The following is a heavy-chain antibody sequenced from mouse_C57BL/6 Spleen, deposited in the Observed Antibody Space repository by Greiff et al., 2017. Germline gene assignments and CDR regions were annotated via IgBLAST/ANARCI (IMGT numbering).Heavy chain of an antibody. CDR3: ARDGGGVYYGNYEPFAY. CDR2: SRNKANDYTT. D-gene: IGHD2-1*01. V-gene: IGHV7-1*01. CDR1: GFTFSDFY. J-gene: IGHJ3*01. Sequence: EVQRVESGGGLVQSGRSLRLSCATSGFTFSDFYMEWVRQAPGKGLEWIAASRNKANDYTTEYSASVKGRFIVSRDTSQSILYLQMNALRAEDTAIYYCARDGGGVYYGNYEPFAYWGQGTLVTVSA.